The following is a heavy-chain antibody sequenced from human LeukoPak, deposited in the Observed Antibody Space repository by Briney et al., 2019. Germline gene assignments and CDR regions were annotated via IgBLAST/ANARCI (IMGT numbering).Heavy chain of an antibody. CDR1: GYSISTGYY. CDR2: FYHSGST. J-gene: IGHJ6*03. D-gene: IGHD3-16*01. Sequence: SETLSLTCTVSGYSISTGYYWDWIRQPPGKGLEWIGTFYHSGSTNYNPSLKSRVTISIDTSKNQFYLKLSSLTAADTAVYYCARETSQKGAHYMDVWGKGTTVTISS. V-gene: IGHV4-38-2*02. CDR3: ARETSQKGAHYMDV.